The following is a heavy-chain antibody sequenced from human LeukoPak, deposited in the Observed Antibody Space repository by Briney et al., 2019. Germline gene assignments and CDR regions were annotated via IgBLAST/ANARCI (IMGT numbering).Heavy chain of an antibody. V-gene: IGHV3-7*01. Sequence: GGSLRLSCAASGFTFSSYWMSWVRQAPGKGLEGVANIKQDGSEKYYVDSVKGRFTISRDNAKNSLYLQMNSLRAEDTAVYYCARSSSGWYSDYYYYYMDVWGKGTTVSVSS. J-gene: IGHJ6*03. D-gene: IGHD6-19*01. CDR1: GFTFSSYW. CDR3: ARSSSGWYSDYYYYYMDV. CDR2: IKQDGSEK.